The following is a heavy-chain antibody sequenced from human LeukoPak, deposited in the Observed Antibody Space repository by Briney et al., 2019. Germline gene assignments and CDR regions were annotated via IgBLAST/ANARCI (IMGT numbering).Heavy chain of an antibody. CDR3: TTAGFIAAGDY. J-gene: IGHJ4*02. Sequence: RGSLRLSCAASGFTFRNAWMSWVRPALGKGLEWVGRIKSKTDGGTTDYAAPVKGRFTISRDDSKNTLYLQMNSLKTEDTAVYYCTTAGFIAAGDYWGQGTLVTVSS. CDR2: IKSKTDGGTT. V-gene: IGHV3-15*01. CDR1: GFTFRNAW. D-gene: IGHD6-13*01.